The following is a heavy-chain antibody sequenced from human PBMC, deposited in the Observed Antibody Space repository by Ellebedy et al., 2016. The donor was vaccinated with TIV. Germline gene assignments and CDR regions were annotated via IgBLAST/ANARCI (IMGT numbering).Heavy chain of an antibody. D-gene: IGHD3-10*01. CDR1: GYSFNYYG. V-gene: IGHV1-18*01. CDR2: ISGYNSKT. CDR3: ARDMVQGMVAIYVWFDY. Sequence: ASVKVSCKASGYSFNYYGISWVRQAPGQGLEWMGWISGYNSKTKYAEKFQGRVTMTTDTSTNTGYMELRSLRSDDTAVYYCARDMVQGMVAIYVWFDYWGQGTLVTVSS. J-gene: IGHJ4*02.